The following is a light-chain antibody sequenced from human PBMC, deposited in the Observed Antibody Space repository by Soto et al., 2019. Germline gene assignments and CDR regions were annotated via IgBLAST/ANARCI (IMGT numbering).Light chain of an antibody. V-gene: IGKV1-39*01. CDR2: AAS. CDR3: QQSYSTTIT. CDR1: QSISSY. Sequence: DIQMTQSPSSLSASVGDRVTITCGASQSISSYLNWYHQKPGKAPKLLIYAASSLQSGVPSRFSGSGSGTDFTLTISSLQPEDFATYYCQQSYSTTITFGQGHDWR. J-gene: IGKJ5*01.